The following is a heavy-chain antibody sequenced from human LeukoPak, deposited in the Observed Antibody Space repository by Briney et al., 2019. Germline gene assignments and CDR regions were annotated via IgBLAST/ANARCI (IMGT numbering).Heavy chain of an antibody. Sequence: TGGSLRLSCVASGFTYSSYAMSWVRQAPGKGLEWVSAISGSGGSKYYADSVKGRFTISRDNSKNTLYLQMNSLRAEDTAVYYCAKDLGGGGGYWGQGTLVTVSS. CDR2: ISGSGGSK. CDR1: GFTYSSYA. V-gene: IGHV3-23*01. J-gene: IGHJ4*02. D-gene: IGHD3-16*01. CDR3: AKDLGGGGGY.